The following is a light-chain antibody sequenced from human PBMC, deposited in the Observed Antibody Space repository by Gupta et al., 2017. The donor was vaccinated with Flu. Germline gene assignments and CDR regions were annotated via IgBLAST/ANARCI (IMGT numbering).Light chain of an antibody. J-gene: IGLJ1*01. CDR2: EVS. CDR1: SSDVGGYNY. Sequence: QSALTQPRSVSGSPGQSVTISCTGTSSDVGGYNYVSWYQQHPGKAPKLMIHEVSKRPSGVPDRFSGSKSGNTASLTISGLQAEDEADYYCCSYEGSYTSDVFGTGTKVTVL. CDR3: CSYEGSYTSDV. V-gene: IGLV2-11*01.